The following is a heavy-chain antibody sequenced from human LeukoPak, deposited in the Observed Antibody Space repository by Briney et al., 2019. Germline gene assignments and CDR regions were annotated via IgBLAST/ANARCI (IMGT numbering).Heavy chain of an antibody. D-gene: IGHD2-15*01. Sequence: PGGSLRLSCAASGFTFSSYAMSWVRQAPGKGLEWVSAISGSGGSTYYADSVKGRFNISRDNSKDRVYVQMNSVSEEDTGVYYCAKDLSKVYFFGGSCYCSGGYDYWGEGTLVSVSS. CDR3: AKDLSKVYFFGGSCYCSGGYDY. CDR2: ISGSGGST. CDR1: GFTFSSYA. V-gene: IGHV3-23*01. J-gene: IGHJ4*02.